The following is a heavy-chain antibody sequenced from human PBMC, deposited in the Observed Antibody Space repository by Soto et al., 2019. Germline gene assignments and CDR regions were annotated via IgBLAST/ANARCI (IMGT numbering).Heavy chain of an antibody. CDR1: GGSISSYH. D-gene: IGHD3-10*01. J-gene: IGHJ4*02. CDR3: SREGTDY. V-gene: IGHV4-59*01. Sequence: SETLSLTCTVSGGSISSYHWIWIRQPPVNGLEFIGYIYYIFSTNYNPSLKSRFTISLYTSKNHFSLKLISFTAADTAVYYCSREGTDYWGQGTLVTVSS. CDR2: IYYIFST.